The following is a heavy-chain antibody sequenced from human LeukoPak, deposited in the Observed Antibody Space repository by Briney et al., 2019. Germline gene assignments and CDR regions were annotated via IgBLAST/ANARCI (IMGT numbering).Heavy chain of an antibody. J-gene: IGHJ3*02. CDR3: ARVRDGYNDAYDI. CDR2: INPSGGST. CDR1: GYTFTRYY. V-gene: IGHV1-46*01. D-gene: IGHD5-24*01. Sequence: AASVKVSCKASGYTFTRYYMHWVRQAPGQGLEWMGIINPSGGSTSDAQKFQGRVTMTRDTSTSTVYLELSSLKAEDTAVYYCARVRDGYNDAYDIWGQGTVVTVSS.